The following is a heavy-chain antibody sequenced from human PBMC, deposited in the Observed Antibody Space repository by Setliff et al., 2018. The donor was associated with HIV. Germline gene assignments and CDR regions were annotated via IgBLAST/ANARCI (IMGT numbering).Heavy chain of an antibody. Sequence: GGSLRLSCAASGFTFSNYWMNWVRQAPGKGLEWVGRIKSKTDGGTTDYAAPVKGRFTISRDDSKTTLYLQMNSLKTEDTAVYYCTTEDPWLRFGHWGQGTLVTVSS. V-gene: IGHV3-15*01. CDR3: TTEDPWLRFGH. CDR1: GFTFSNYW. D-gene: IGHD5-12*01. CDR2: IKSKTDGGTT. J-gene: IGHJ5*02.